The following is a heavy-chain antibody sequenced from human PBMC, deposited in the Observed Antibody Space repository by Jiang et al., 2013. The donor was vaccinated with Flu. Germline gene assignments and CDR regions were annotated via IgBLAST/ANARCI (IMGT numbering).Heavy chain of an antibody. Sequence: GGVVQPGRSLRLSCAASGFTFSSYAMHWVRQAPGKGLEWVAVISYDGSNKYYADSVKGRFTISRDNSKNTLYLQMNSLRAEDTAVYYCARDQGYDSSGVTFFDYWGQGTLVTVSS. CDR1: GFTFSSYA. CDR3: ARDQGYDSSGVTFFDY. V-gene: IGHV3-30-3*01. D-gene: IGHD3-22*01. J-gene: IGHJ4*02. CDR2: ISYDGSNK.